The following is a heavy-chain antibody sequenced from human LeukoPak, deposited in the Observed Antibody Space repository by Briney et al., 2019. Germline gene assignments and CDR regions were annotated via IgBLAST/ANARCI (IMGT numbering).Heavy chain of an antibody. CDR3: ARDDVVVLAFDI. D-gene: IGHD2-15*01. Sequence: KSGGSLRLSCAASGFTFSSYSMNWVRQAPGKGLEWVSSISSSSSYIYYADSVKGRFTISRDNAKNSLYLQMNSLRAEDTAVYYCARDDVVVLAFDIWGQGTMVTVSS. V-gene: IGHV3-21*01. CDR2: ISSSSSYI. CDR1: GFTFSSYS. J-gene: IGHJ3*02.